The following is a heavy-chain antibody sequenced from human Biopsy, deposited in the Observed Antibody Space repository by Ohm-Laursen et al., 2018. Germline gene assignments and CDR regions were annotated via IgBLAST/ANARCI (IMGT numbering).Heavy chain of an antibody. Sequence: SLRLSCAASGFTFSDYYMSWIRQAPGKGLEFISYISSSSSTISYADSVKGRFTISRDNAKKSLYLQLNSLIAEDTAVYYCATGIDRRFDYWGQGTLVTVSS. CDR1: GFTFSDYY. D-gene: IGHD1-26*01. CDR3: ATGIDRRFDY. V-gene: IGHV3-11*01. J-gene: IGHJ4*02. CDR2: ISSSSSTI.